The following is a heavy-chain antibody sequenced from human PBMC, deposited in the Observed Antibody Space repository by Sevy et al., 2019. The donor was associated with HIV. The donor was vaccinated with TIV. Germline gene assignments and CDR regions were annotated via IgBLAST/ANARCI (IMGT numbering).Heavy chain of an antibody. D-gene: IGHD3-22*01. Sequence: WGSLRLSCAASGFTFDDYAMSWVRQAPGKGLEWVSGINWSGSNTGYADSVKGRFTISRDSAKTSLYLQMNSLRTEDTALYYCARNTYYYDTTGFGAFDIWGQGTMVTVSS. CDR1: GFTFDDYA. CDR3: ARNTYYYDTTGFGAFDI. V-gene: IGHV3-20*04. J-gene: IGHJ3*02. CDR2: INWSGSNT.